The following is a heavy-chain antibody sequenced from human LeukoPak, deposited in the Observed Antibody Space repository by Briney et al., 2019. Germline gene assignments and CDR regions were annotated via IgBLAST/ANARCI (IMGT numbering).Heavy chain of an antibody. Sequence: ASVKVSCKASGYTFTSYDINWVRQATGQGLEWMGWMNPNSGNTGYAHKFQGRVTMTRNTSISTAYMELSSLRSEDTAVYYCARLLPKKKGDDFDYWGQGTLVTVSS. V-gene: IGHV1-8*01. CDR1: GYTFTSYD. CDR2: MNPNSGNT. D-gene: IGHD3-16*01. CDR3: ARLLPKKKGDDFDY. J-gene: IGHJ4*02.